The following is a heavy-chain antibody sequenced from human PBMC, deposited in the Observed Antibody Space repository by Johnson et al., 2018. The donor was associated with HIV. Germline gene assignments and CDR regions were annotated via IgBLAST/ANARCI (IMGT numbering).Heavy chain of an antibody. V-gene: IGHV3-30*02. CDR3: ATTGGAFDI. CDR1: GFTFSSYG. CDR2: IRYDGSNT. Sequence: QVQLVESGGGLVQPGGSLRLSCVASGFTFSSYGMHWVRQAPGKGLEWVEFIRYDGSNTYYADSVKGRFPISRANSKDTLYLKMTSLRAEDTAVYYCATTGGAFDIWGQGTMVTVSS. J-gene: IGHJ3*02. D-gene: IGHD3-10*01.